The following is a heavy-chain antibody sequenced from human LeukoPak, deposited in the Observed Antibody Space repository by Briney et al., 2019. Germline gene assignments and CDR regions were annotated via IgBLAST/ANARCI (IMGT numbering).Heavy chain of an antibody. CDR2: ISGSGSII. CDR1: GFTFRGYS. CDR3: ARSIHYYDSSGPPSRGMDV. J-gene: IGHJ6*02. V-gene: IGHV3-48*04. D-gene: IGHD3-22*01. Sequence: GGSLRLSCAASGFTFRGYSLNWVRQAPGKGLEWVSYISGSGSIIYHADSVKGRFTISRDNAKNSLYLQMNSLRAEDTAVYYCARSIHYYDSSGPPSRGMDVWGQGTTVTVSS.